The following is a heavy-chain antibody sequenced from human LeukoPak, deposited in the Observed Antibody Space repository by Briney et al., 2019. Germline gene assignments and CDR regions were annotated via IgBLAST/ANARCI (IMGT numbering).Heavy chain of an antibody. V-gene: IGHV5-51*01. CDR2: IYPGDSDT. CDR1: GYSFTNYW. CDR3: ARRDCSSDSCPFDY. J-gene: IGHJ4*02. Sequence: GESLKISCKGSGYSFTNYWISWVRQMPGKGLEWMGIIYPGDSDTRYSPSFQGQVTISADKSISTAYLQWSSLKASDTAMYYCARRDCSSDSCPFDYWGQGTLVTVSS. D-gene: IGHD2-2*01.